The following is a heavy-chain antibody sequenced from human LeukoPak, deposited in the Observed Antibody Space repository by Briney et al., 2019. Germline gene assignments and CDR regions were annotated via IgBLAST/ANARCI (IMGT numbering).Heavy chain of an antibody. J-gene: IGHJ4*02. V-gene: IGHV3-30*03. D-gene: IGHD5-18*01. CDR2: ISYDGSNK. CDR1: GFTFSSYG. CDR3: ARGGGYSYGSFDY. Sequence: GGSLRLSCAASGFTFSSYGMHWVRQAPGKGLEWVAVISYDGSNKYYADSVKGRFTISRDNAKNTLYLQMNSLRAEDTAVYYCARGGGYSYGSFDYWGQGTLVTVSS.